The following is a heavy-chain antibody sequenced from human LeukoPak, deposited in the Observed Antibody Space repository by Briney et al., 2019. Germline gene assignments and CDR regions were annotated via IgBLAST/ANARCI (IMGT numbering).Heavy chain of an antibody. CDR1: GGTFSSYA. CDR3: ARGGYDSNWFDP. D-gene: IGHD5-12*01. Sequence: SVKVSCKASGGTFSSYAISWVRQAPRQGLEWMGGIIPIFGTANYAQKFQGRVTITADESTSTAYMELSSLRSEDTAVYYCARGGYDSNWFDPWGQGTLATVSS. CDR2: IIPIFGTA. J-gene: IGHJ5*02. V-gene: IGHV1-69*13.